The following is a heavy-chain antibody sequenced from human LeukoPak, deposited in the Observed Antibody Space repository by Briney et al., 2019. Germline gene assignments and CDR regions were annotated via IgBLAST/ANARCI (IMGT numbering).Heavy chain of an antibody. D-gene: IGHD3-16*01. CDR2: IFHSGIA. CDR1: NYPITSDYY. CDR3: GRAGFGTAYNRFYYYMDV. V-gene: IGHV4-38-2*01. Sequence: KPSDTLSLTCAVSNYPITSDYYWVWIRQPPGQGLEWIGQIFHSGIAHYNPSLKSRVTMSVDTSRSQFSVNLNSVTAADTAVYYCGRAGFGTAYNRFYYYMDVWGKGTTVTVSS. J-gene: IGHJ6*03.